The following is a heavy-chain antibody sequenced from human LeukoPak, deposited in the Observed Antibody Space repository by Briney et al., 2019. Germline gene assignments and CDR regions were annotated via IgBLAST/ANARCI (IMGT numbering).Heavy chain of an antibody. J-gene: IGHJ4*02. CDR2: MNPNSGNT. CDR3: ARDSGIAVASDY. D-gene: IGHD6-19*01. CDR1: GYTFTSYD. Sequence: ASVKVSCKASGYTFTSYDINWVRQATGQGLEWMGWMNPNSGNTGYAQKFQGRVTMTRNTSISTAYMELSSLRSEDTAVYYCARDSGIAVASDYWGQGTLVTVSS. V-gene: IGHV1-8*01.